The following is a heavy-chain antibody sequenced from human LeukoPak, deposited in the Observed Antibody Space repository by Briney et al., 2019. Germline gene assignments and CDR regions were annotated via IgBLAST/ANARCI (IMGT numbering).Heavy chain of an antibody. J-gene: IGHJ5*02. CDR3: ASSYGQEFDP. CDR2: IYTSGST. CDR1: GVSISSYY. V-gene: IGHV4-4*09. D-gene: IGHD3-10*01. Sequence: ASETLSLTCTVSGVSISSYYWSWIRQPPGKGLEWLGYIYTSGSTNYNPSLKSRVTISVDTSKTQFSLKLSSVTAADTAVYYCASSYGQEFDPWGQGTLVTVSS.